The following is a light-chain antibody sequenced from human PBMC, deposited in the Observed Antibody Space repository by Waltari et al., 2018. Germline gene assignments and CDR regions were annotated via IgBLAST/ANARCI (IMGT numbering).Light chain of an antibody. CDR2: DAS. Sequence: EIVLTQSPATLSLSPGKEATLSCRASQSVSSHLAWYQQKLGQAPRLLIYDASNRATGIPARFSGSGSGTDFTLTISSLEVDDFAVYYCQQRSSWPTFGGGTKVEIK. CDR3: QQRSSWPT. J-gene: IGKJ4*01. CDR1: QSVSSH. V-gene: IGKV3-11*01.